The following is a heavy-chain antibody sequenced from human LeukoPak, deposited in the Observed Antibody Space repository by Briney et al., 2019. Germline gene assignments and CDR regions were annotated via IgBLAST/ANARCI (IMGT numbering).Heavy chain of an antibody. Sequence: GGSLRLSCAASGFTFSSYSLNWVRQAPGKGLEWVSYISSSGSTIYYADSVKGRFTISRDNAKNSLYLQMNSLRAEDTAVYYCAELGITMIGGVWGKGTTVTISS. D-gene: IGHD3-10*02. CDR2: ISSSGSTI. J-gene: IGHJ6*04. CDR1: GFTFSSYS. V-gene: IGHV3-48*04. CDR3: AELGITMIGGV.